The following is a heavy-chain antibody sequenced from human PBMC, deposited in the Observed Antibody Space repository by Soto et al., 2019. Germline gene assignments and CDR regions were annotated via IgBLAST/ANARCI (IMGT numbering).Heavy chain of an antibody. Sequence: QVQLRESGPGLVMPSQTLSLTCTVSGDSISSGNKYWSWIRQPPGKGLEWIGYIFSSGTTYYNPSLKSRLTMSLDASQNQFSLKLNSLTDADTAMYFCARVPSPFDYYYAMDVWGQGTTVTVSS. V-gene: IGHV4-30-4*01. CDR1: GDSISSGNKY. CDR2: IFSSGTT. J-gene: IGHJ6*02. CDR3: ARVPSPFDYYYAMDV. D-gene: IGHD3-16*01.